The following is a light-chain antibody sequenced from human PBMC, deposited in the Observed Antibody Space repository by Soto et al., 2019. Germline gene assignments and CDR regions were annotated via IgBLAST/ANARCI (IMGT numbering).Light chain of an antibody. CDR2: KAS. CDR3: QQYNTYWP. V-gene: IGKV1-5*03. Sequence: DIQMTQSPSTLSASVGDRVTITCRASQSISIWLAWYQQKPGKAPKLLIYKASSLESGVPSRFSGSGSGTEFTLTISSLQPEDFAIYYCQQYNTYWPFGQGTKVEIK. CDR1: QSISIW. J-gene: IGKJ1*01.